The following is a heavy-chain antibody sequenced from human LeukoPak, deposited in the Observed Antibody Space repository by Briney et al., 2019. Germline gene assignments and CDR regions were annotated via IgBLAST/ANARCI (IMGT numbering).Heavy chain of an antibody. CDR2: IYYSGST. Sequence: SQTLSLTCTVSGGSISSGDYYWSWIRQPPGKGLEWIGYIYYSGSTYYNPSLKSRVTISVDTSKNQFSLKLCSVTAADTAVYYCATVVPAAIGGWFDPWGQGTLVTVSS. J-gene: IGHJ5*02. CDR3: ATVVPAAIGGWFDP. D-gene: IGHD2-2*01. CDR1: GGSISSGDYY. V-gene: IGHV4-30-4*01.